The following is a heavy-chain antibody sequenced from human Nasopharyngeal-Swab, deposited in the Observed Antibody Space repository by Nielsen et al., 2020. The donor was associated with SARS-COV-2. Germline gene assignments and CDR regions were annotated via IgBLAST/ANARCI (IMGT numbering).Heavy chain of an antibody. D-gene: IGHD5-24*01. CDR3: ARGRGGGYYPWGYYYYDMDV. J-gene: IGHJ6*02. CDR2: INQDGSKK. Sequence: GESLKISCAASGFIFNSYWMNWVRQAPGKGLEWVANINQDGSKKDYVDSVKGRFTISRDNPKNSLYLQMHSLRAEDTAVYYCARGRGGGYYPWGYYYYDMDVWGHGTTVTVSS. CDR1: GFIFNSYW. V-gene: IGHV3-7*02.